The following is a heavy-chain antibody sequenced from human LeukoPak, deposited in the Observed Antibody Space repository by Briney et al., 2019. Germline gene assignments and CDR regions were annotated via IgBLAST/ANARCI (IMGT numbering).Heavy chain of an antibody. CDR3: ARDHYDSSGSADY. J-gene: IGHJ4*02. CDR1: GFTFSSYA. V-gene: IGHV3-30-3*01. CDR2: ISYDGGNK. Sequence: GRSLRLSCAASGFTFSSYAMHWVRQAPGKGLEWVAVISYDGGNKYYADSVKGRFTISRDNSKNTLYLQMNSLRAEDTAVYYCARDHYDSSGSADYWGQGTLVTVSS. D-gene: IGHD3-22*01.